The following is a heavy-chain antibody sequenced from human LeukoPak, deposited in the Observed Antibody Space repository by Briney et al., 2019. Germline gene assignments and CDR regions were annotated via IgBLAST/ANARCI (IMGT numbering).Heavy chain of an antibody. J-gene: IGHJ4*02. CDR3: AKGGGLVLPGYDSSGYYFDY. CDR1: GFTFSSYS. CDR2: ISSSSSYI. D-gene: IGHD3-22*01. V-gene: IGHV3-21*01. Sequence: PGGSLRLSCAASGFTFSSYSMNWVRQAPGKGLEWVSSISSSSSYIYYADSVKGRFTISRDNAKNSVYLQMNSLRAEDTAVYYCAKGGGLVLPGYDSSGYYFDYWGQGTLVTVSS.